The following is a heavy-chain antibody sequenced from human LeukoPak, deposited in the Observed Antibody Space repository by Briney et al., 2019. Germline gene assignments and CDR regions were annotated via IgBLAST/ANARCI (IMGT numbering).Heavy chain of an antibody. CDR2: IYSGGNT. V-gene: IGHV3-53*01. Sequence: GGSLRLSCAASGFTVSSNYMSWIRQAPGKGLEWVSVIYSGGNTYYADSVKGRFTISRDNSKNTLYLQMNSLRVEDTAVYYCAGDSCVGGGDCVSSDSWGQGTLVTVSS. CDR3: AGDSCVGGGDCVSSDS. J-gene: IGHJ5*01. CDR1: GFTVSSNY. D-gene: IGHD2-21*02.